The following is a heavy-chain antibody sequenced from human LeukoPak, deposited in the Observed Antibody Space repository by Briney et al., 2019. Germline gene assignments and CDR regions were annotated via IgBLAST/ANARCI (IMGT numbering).Heavy chain of an antibody. Sequence: PSETLSLTCAVYGGSFSGYYWSWIRQPPGKGLEWIGDIDHSGSTNYNPSLKSRVTISVDTSKNQFSLKLSSVTAADTAVYYCASTGGYSYGPNRDYYGMDVWGQGTTVTVSS. CDR1: GGSFSGYY. CDR2: IDHSGST. J-gene: IGHJ6*02. CDR3: ASTGGYSYGPNRDYYGMDV. D-gene: IGHD5-18*01. V-gene: IGHV4-34*01.